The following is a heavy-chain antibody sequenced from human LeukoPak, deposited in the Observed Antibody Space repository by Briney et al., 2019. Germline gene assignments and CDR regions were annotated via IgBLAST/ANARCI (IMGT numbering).Heavy chain of an antibody. Sequence: SETLSLTCTVSGGSISSYYRSWIRQPPGKGLEWIGYIYYSGSTNYNPSLKSRVTISVDTSKNQFSLKLSSVTAADTAVYYCARDKKLDAFDIWGQGTMVTVSS. CDR3: ARDKKLDAFDI. CDR1: GGSISSYY. CDR2: IYYSGST. J-gene: IGHJ3*02. V-gene: IGHV4-59*01.